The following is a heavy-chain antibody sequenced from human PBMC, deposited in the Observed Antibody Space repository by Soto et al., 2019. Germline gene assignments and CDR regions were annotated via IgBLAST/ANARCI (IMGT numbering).Heavy chain of an antibody. V-gene: IGHV3-66*01. J-gene: IGHJ3*01. CDR2: IYTGGNT. CDR1: GFTVSSNY. CDR3: ARVRVDDAFDV. Sequence: GGSLRPSCVASGFTVSSNYMSWVRQAPGKGLEWVSIIYTGGNTKHADSVKGRFTISRDNSKNTLYLQMNSLRAEDTAVYSCARVRVDDAFDVWGQGTMVTVSS.